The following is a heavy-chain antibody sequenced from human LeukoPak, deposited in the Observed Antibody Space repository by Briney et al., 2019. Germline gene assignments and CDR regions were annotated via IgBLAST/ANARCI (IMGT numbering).Heavy chain of an antibody. CDR3: ARDLAYSRLDY. CDR2: INPDGNKK. V-gene: IGHV3-7*01. CDR1: GFTFSNFW. D-gene: IGHD5-18*01. Sequence: GGSLRLSCTASGFTFSNFWMGWVRLAPGKGLEWVASINPDGNKKYSADSVKGRFTISRDNAENSLYLQMNSLRVEDTAFYYCARDLAYSRLDYWGQGMLVTVSS. J-gene: IGHJ4*02.